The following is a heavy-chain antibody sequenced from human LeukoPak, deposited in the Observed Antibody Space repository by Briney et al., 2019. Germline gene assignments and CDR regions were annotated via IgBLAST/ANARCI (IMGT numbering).Heavy chain of an antibody. V-gene: IGHV4-39*06. CDR1: GGSINSSSHF. CDR3: ERDAVVPASLLDY. D-gene: IGHD2-2*01. Sequence: SETLSLTCTVSGGSINSSSHFWGWIRQPPGRGREWIGSISNSESIYYNPSLKSRVTISVDTSNNQFPLKLSSVTAADTAVYYCERDAVVPASLLDYWGQGTLVTVSS. J-gene: IGHJ4*02. CDR2: ISNSESI.